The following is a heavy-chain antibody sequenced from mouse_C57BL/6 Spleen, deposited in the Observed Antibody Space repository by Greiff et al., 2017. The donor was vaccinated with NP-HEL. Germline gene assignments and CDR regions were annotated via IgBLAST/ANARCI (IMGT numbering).Heavy chain of an antibody. CDR1: GYTFPSYW. D-gene: IGHD4-1*01. Sequence: VQLQQPGAELVMPGASVKLSCKASGYTFPSYWMHWVKQRPGQGLEWIGEIDPSDSYTNYNQKFKGKSTLTVDKSSSTAYMQLSSLTSEDSAVYYCARSWDPYYFDCWGQGTTLTVAS. V-gene: IGHV1-69*01. CDR2: IDPSDSYT. CDR3: ARSWDPYYFDC. J-gene: IGHJ2*01.